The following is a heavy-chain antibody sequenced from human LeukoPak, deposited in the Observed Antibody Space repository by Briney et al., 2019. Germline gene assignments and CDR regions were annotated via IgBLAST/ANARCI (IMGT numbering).Heavy chain of an antibody. V-gene: IGHV3-33*06. J-gene: IGHJ4*02. D-gene: IGHD3-10*01. Sequence: PGRSLRLSCAASGFTFSSYGMHWVRQAPGKGLEWVAVIWYDGSNKYYADSVKGRFTISRDNSKNTLYLQMNSLRAEDTAVYYCAKSPSSVWPVDYWGQGTLVTVSS. CDR2: IWYDGSNK. CDR1: GFTFSSYG. CDR3: AKSPSSVWPVDY.